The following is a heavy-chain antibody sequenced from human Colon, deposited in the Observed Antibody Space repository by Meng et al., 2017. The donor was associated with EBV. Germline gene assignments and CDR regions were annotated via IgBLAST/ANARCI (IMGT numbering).Heavy chain of an antibody. Sequence: QPELEVLVPGLVKPSEPLSLSLTVLGGSIRGISNAWGWFRQPPGRGLEWIGNFFYSGTTYYNPSLKSRVTISVDTSKNQFSLKLRSVTAADTAMYYCVTLPDALEQYYGSGNYPYWGQGTLVTVSS. CDR1: GGSIRGISNA. CDR2: FFYSGTT. V-gene: IGHV4-39*07. D-gene: IGHD3-10*01. CDR3: VTLPDALEQYYGSGNYPY. J-gene: IGHJ4*02.